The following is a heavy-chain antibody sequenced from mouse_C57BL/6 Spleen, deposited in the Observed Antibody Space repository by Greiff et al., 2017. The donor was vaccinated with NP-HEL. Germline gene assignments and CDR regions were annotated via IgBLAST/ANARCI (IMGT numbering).Heavy chain of an antibody. V-gene: IGHV1-55*01. Sequence: QVQLQQPGAELVKPGASVKMSCKASGYTFTSYWITWVKQRPGQGLEWIGDIYPGSVSTNYNEKFKSKATLTVDTSSSTAYMQLSSLTSEDSAVYYCARWGYYSNYQAWFAYWGQGTLVTVSA. CDR3: ARWGYYSNYQAWFAY. CDR2: IYPGSVST. CDR1: GYTFTSYW. J-gene: IGHJ3*01. D-gene: IGHD2-5*01.